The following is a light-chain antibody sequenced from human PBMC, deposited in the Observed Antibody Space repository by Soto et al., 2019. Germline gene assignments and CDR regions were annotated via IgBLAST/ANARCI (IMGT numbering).Light chain of an antibody. CDR1: RSDVGGYNL. V-gene: IGLV2-23*02. J-gene: IGLJ1*01. Sequence: QSVLTQTASVSGSPGQSITISCTGTRSDVGGYNLVSWFQQSPGKVPKLIIYEVSKRPSGVSDRFSGSKTDDTASLTISGLQAEDEADYFCCSYAGYSTLVFGTGTKV. CDR3: CSYAGYSTLV. CDR2: EVS.